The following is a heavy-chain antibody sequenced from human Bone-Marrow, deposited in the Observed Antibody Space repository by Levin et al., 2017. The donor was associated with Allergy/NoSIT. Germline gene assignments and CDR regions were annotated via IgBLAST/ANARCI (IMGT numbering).Heavy chain of an antibody. D-gene: IGHD5-12*01. CDR1: GGSISSSAHY. Sequence: SETLSLTCTVSGGSISSSAHYWSWIRQRPVQGLEWIGNIFYTGSKYYNPSLKSRVTISVDRTGNQFSLILNSVTAADTAVYYCARAITAFTGPRFESWGQGIQVTVSS. CDR3: ARAITAFTGPRFES. V-gene: IGHV4-31*03. J-gene: IGHJ4*02. CDR2: IFYTGSK.